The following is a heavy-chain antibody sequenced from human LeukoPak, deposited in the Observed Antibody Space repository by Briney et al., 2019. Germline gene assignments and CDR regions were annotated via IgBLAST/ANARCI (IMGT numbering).Heavy chain of an antibody. V-gene: IGHV3-23*01. Sequence: GGSLRPSCAASGFNFGNYGMNWVRQAPGEGLEWVSGIRASGRTTDYADSVKGRFTISRDTSKNTLHLQMNSLRAEDTAVYYCAKDLDGSGLYGGIDFWGQGTLVTVSS. CDR3: AKDLDGSGLYGGIDF. J-gene: IGHJ4*02. CDR1: GFNFGNYG. D-gene: IGHD6-19*01. CDR2: IRASGRTT.